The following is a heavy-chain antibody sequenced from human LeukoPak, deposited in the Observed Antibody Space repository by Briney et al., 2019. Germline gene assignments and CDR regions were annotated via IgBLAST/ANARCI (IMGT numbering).Heavy chain of an antibody. Sequence: PGGSLRLSCAASGFTFSSYAMSWVRQAPARGLEWVSGLRGDGETFYADSVKGRFTLSRDESRNTVYLHMNNLRVEDTAVYFCAKASWVSSADAVLWGQGTLVTVSS. V-gene: IGHV3-23*01. J-gene: IGHJ4*02. D-gene: IGHD3-16*01. CDR1: GFTFSSYA. CDR2: LRGDGET. CDR3: AKASWVSSADAVL.